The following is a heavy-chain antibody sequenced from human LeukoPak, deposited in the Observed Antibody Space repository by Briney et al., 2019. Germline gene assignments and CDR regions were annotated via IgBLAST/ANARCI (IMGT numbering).Heavy chain of an antibody. Sequence: SETLSLTCTVSGGSISSYYWSWIRQPPGKGLEWIGYIYYSGSTNYNPSLKSRVTISVDMSKNQFSLKLSSVTAADTAVYYCAKLGFVVLPYYFDFWGLGTLVTVSS. D-gene: IGHD2-2*01. V-gene: IGHV4-59*01. J-gene: IGHJ4*02. CDR1: GGSISSYY. CDR3: AKLGFVVLPYYFDF. CDR2: IYYSGST.